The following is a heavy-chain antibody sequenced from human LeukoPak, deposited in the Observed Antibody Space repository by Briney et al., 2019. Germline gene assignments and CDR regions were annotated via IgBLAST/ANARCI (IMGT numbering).Heavy chain of an antibody. CDR2: TYYRSKWYN. CDR3: ASDQELIFDSSGYRAFDY. D-gene: IGHD3-22*01. J-gene: IGHJ4*02. CDR1: GDSVSSNRAA. Sequence: LSQTLSLTCAISGDSVSSNRAAWNWIRQSPSRGLEWLGRTYYRSKWYNDYAVSVKSRITINPDTSKNQFSLQLNSVTPEDTAVYYCASDQELIFDSSGYRAFDYWGQGTLVTVSS. V-gene: IGHV6-1*01.